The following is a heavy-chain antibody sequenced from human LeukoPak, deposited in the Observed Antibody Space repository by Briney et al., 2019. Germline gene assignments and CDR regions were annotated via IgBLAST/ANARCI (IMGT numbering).Heavy chain of an antibody. CDR1: GFTFSSYG. CDR3: ARKIVGAIA. D-gene: IGHD1-26*01. CDR2: ISYDGSNK. V-gene: IGHV3-30*03. J-gene: IGHJ5*02. Sequence: GGSLRLSCAASGFTFSSYGLHWVRQAPGKGLEWVAVISYDGSNKYYADSVKGRFTISRDNSKNSLYLQMNSLRAEDTAVYYCARKIVGAIAWGQGTLVTVSS.